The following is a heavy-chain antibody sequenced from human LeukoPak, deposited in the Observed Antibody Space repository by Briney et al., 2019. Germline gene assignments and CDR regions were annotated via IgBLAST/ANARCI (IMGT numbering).Heavy chain of an antibody. CDR2: INSDGSST. Sequence: GGSLRLSCATSGFTFSTYWMHWVRQAPGKGLVWVSRINSDGSSTSYADSVKGRFTISRDNAKNTLYLQMNSLRAEDTAVYYCARERSGSYSWFDPWGQGTLVTLSS. V-gene: IGHV3-74*01. CDR3: ARERSGSYSWFDP. J-gene: IGHJ5*02. CDR1: GFTFSTYW. D-gene: IGHD1-26*01.